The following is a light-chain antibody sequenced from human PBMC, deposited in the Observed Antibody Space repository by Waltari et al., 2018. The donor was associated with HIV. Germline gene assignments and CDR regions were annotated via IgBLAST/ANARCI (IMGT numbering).Light chain of an antibody. CDR2: EVT. V-gene: IGLV2-23*02. J-gene: IGLJ1*01. CDR3: CSCPRSGIRYV. Sequence: QSALPQPASVSGSPGQSITISCTGTSSNVGSDDLVSWYQQHPGEAPNLTIYEVTKRPSWVSNRFSGSKSGNTASLTISGLQAEDEADYYCCSCPRSGIRYVFGTGTKVTVL. CDR1: SSNVGSDDL.